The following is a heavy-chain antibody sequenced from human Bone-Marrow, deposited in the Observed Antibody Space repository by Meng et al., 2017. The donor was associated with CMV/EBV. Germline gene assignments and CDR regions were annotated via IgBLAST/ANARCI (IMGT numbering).Heavy chain of an antibody. D-gene: IGHD3-10*01. CDR3: ARVGGSGSYDY. CDR2: ISSSSSTI. Sequence: GESLKISCAASGFTFSSYSMNWVRQAPGKGLEWVSYISSSSSTIYYADSVKGRFTISRDNAKNSLYLQMNSLRAEDTAVYYCARVGGSGSYDYWGQGTLVTVSS. V-gene: IGHV3-48*04. J-gene: IGHJ4*02. CDR1: GFTFSSYS.